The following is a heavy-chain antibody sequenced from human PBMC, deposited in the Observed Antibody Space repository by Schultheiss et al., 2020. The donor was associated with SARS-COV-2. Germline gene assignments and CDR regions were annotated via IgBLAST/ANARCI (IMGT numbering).Heavy chain of an antibody. V-gene: IGHV3-9*01. J-gene: IGHJ4*02. CDR1: GFTFDDYA. D-gene: IGHD1-26*01. CDR2: ISWNSGSI. CDR3: AKSLDRWELQPLDY. Sequence: SLKISCAASGFTFDDYAMHWVRQAPGKGLEWVSGISWNSGSIVYADSVKGRFTISRDNAKNSLYLQMNSLRAEDTAVYYCAKSLDRWELQPLDYWGQGTLVTVAS.